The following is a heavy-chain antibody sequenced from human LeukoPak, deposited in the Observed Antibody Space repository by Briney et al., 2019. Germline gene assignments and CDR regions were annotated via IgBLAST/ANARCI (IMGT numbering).Heavy chain of an antibody. J-gene: IGHJ4*02. CDR3: ATDCSSTGCYAY. CDR2: ISYDGSNK. CDR1: GFTFSSYG. D-gene: IGHD2-2*01. V-gene: IGHV3-30*03. Sequence: GGSLRLSCAASGFTFSSYGMHWVRQAPGKGLEWVAVISYDGSNKYYADSVKGRFTISRDNSKITLYLQMNSLRAEDTAVYYCATDCSSTGCYAYWGQGTLVTVSS.